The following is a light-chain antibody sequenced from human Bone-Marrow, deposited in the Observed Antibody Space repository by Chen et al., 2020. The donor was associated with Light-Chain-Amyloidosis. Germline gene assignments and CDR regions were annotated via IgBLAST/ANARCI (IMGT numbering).Light chain of an antibody. CDR3: AAWDDTLSGPV. CDR1: SSNIGSNY. V-gene: IGLV1-47*01. J-gene: IGLJ3*02. Sequence: QSVLTQPPSASGTPGQRVTISCSGGSSNIGSNYVYWYQQLPGTAPQLLIYKNNQRPSGVPDRFSGSKSGSAASLAISGVRSEDEADYHCAAWDDTLSGPVFGGGTQVTVL. CDR2: KNN.